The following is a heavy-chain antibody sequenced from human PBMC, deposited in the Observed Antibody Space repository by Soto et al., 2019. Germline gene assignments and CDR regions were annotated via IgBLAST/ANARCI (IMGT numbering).Heavy chain of an antibody. CDR3: ARGYNSDCSGGSCYSRWFDP. V-gene: IGHV4-34*01. CDR2: INHSGST. CDR1: GGSFSGYY. D-gene: IGHD2-15*01. J-gene: IGHJ5*02. Sequence: SETLSLTCAVYGGSFSGYYWSWIRQPPGKGLEWIGEINHSGSTNYNPSLKSRVTISVDTSKNQFSLKLSSVTAADTAVYYCARGYNSDCSGGSCYSRWFDPWGQGTLVTVSS.